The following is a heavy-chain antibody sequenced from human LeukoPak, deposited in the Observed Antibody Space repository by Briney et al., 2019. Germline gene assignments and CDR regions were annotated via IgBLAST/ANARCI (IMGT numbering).Heavy chain of an antibody. CDR1: GFTFNSYW. CDR3: ARGPRVDYFDY. J-gene: IGHJ4*02. CDR2: IKQDGSEK. Sequence: GGSLRLSCAASGFTFNSYWMSWVRQASGKGLEWVANIKQDGSEKYYVDSVKGRFTISRDKAKNSLYLQMNSLRAEDTAVYYCARGPRVDYFDYWGQGTLVTVSS. V-gene: IGHV3-7*03.